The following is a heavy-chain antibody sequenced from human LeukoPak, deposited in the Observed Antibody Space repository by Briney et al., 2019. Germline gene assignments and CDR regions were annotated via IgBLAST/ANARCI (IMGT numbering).Heavy chain of an antibody. Sequence: SVKVSCKASGYTFTSYGISWVRQAPGQGLEWMGGIIPIFGTANYAQKFQGRVTITTDESTSTAYMELSSLRSEDTAVYYCAREAYYDSSGSYYFDYWGQGTLVTVSS. CDR2: IIPIFGTA. CDR3: AREAYYDSSGSYYFDY. V-gene: IGHV1-69*05. D-gene: IGHD3-22*01. J-gene: IGHJ4*02. CDR1: GYTFTSYG.